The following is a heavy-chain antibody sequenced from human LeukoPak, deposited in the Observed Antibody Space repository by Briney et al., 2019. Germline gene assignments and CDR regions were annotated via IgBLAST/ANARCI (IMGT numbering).Heavy chain of an antibody. CDR1: GYTFTSYG. J-gene: IGHJ5*02. CDR3: ARDSCSSTSCYSPSFDP. CDR2: ISAYNGNT. Sequence: ASVKVSCKASGYTFTSYGISWVRQAPGQGLEWMGWISAYNGNTNYAQKLQGRVTMTTDTSTSTAYMELRSLRSDDTAVYYCARDSCSSTSCYSPSFDPWGQGTLVTVSS. D-gene: IGHD2-2*01. V-gene: IGHV1-18*01.